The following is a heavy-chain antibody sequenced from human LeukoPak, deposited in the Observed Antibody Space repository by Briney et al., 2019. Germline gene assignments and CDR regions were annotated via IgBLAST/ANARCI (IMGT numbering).Heavy chain of an antibody. CDR3: AKDHGPAHYYMNV. CDR1: GFTFNSYG. CDR2: IRYDGSNK. V-gene: IGHV3-30*02. Sequence: GGSLRLSCAASGFTFNSYGMHWVRQAPGKWLEWVAFIRYDGSNKYSADSVKGRFTISRDNSKNMLSLQMSSLRGEDTAVYYCAKDHGPAHYYMNVWGKGTTVTVSS. J-gene: IGHJ6*03. D-gene: IGHD2-2*01.